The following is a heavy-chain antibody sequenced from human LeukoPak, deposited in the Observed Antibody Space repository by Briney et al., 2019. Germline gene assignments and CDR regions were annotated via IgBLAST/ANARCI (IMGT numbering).Heavy chain of an antibody. CDR2: MYYSGST. D-gene: IGHD7-27*01. CDR1: GGSISNYY. J-gene: IGHJ4*02. CDR3: ARDSGGEAN. Sequence: SETLSLTCTVSGGSISNYYWSWIRQPPGKGLEWIGYMYYSGSTNYNPSLKSRVTISVDTSKNQFSLKLSSVTAADTAVYYCARDSGGEANWGQGTLVTVSS. V-gene: IGHV4-59*01.